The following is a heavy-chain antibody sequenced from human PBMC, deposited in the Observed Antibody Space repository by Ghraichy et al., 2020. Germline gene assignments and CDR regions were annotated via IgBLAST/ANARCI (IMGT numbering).Heavy chain of an antibody. CDR1: GFTFSSYS. Sequence: GESLNISCAASGFTFSSYSMNWVRQAPGKGLEWVSYISSRSTTIFYADSVKGRFTISRDNAKNSLDLQMNSLRDEDTAVYFCARDLSSPKYGMDVWGQGTTVTVSS. V-gene: IGHV3-48*02. CDR3: ARDLSSPKYGMDV. J-gene: IGHJ6*02. CDR2: ISSRSTTI.